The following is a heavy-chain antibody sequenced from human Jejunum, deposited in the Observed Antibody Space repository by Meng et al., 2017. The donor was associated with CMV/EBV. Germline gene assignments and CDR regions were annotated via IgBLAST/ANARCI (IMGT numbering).Heavy chain of an antibody. CDR3: ARAVRDRTNCYSFFDS. V-gene: IGHV4-34*01. CDR2: ISHRGVT. Sequence: FGESLSGYYWTWIRQPPGKGLEWIGEISHRGVTNYMPSLKSRVTMSLDTSKNQLSLTLTSVTAADTAVYYCARAVRDRTNCYSFFDSWGQGTLVTVSS. D-gene: IGHD2-15*01. J-gene: IGHJ4*02. CDR1: GESLSGYY.